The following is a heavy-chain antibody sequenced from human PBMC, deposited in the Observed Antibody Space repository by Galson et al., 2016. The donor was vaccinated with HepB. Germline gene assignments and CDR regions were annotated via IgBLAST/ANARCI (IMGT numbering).Heavy chain of an antibody. CDR1: GFTFSSYS. J-gene: IGHJ6*04. Sequence: SLRLSCAASGFTFSSYSMNWVRQAPGKGLEWVSFIHSSGNYIYYADSVKGRFTISRDNANSSLYLEMNNLRAEDTAVYYCARPRPPYYYYGMDVWGKGTTVTVSS. CDR3: ARPRPPYYYYGMDV. CDR2: IHSSGNYI. V-gene: IGHV3-21*01.